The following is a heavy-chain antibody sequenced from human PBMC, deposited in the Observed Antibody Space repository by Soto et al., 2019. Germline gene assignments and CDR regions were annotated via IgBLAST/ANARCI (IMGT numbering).Heavy chain of an antibody. V-gene: IGHV6-1*01. Sequence: SRTLSLTCAISGDSVSSNSAAWHWIRKSPSRGLEWLGRTYYRSKWYNDYAVSVKSQITINPDTSKNQFSLQLNSVTPENTAVYYCAGDVRRVAATTNYDCGMDYWGQGTTVTVSS. J-gene: IGHJ6*02. CDR3: AGDVRRVAATTNYDCGMDY. CDR2: TYYRSKWYN. D-gene: IGHD1-26*01. CDR1: GDSVSSNSAA.